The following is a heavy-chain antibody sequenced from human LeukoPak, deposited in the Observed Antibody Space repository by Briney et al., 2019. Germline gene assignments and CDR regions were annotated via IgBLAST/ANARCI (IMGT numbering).Heavy chain of an antibody. Sequence: GASVKASCTASGYTFTSYAMHWVRQAPGQRLEWMGWINAGNGNTKYSQKFQGRVTITRDTSASTAYMELSSLRSEDTAVYYCARDSSIAAAGTRFNWFDPWGQGTLVTVSS. CDR3: ARDSSIAAAGTRFNWFDP. J-gene: IGHJ5*02. D-gene: IGHD6-13*01. V-gene: IGHV1-3*01. CDR2: INAGNGNT. CDR1: GYTFTSYA.